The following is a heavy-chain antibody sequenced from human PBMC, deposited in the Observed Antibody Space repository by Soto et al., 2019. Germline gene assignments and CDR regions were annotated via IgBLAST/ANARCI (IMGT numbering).Heavy chain of an antibody. CDR2: ISSNGGTT. D-gene: IGHD1-26*01. Sequence: EVQLLESGGDLVQPGGSLRLSCAASGFTFSTYLMTWVRQAPGKGLEWVSTISSNGGTTYYADSVKGRFTISRDDSTNPLYLQMNGLRAEDTALYYCAKFCAGIFVTKGYMDVWGKGTTVTVSS. J-gene: IGHJ6*03. CDR1: GFTFSTYL. CDR3: AKFCAGIFVTKGYMDV. V-gene: IGHV3-23*01.